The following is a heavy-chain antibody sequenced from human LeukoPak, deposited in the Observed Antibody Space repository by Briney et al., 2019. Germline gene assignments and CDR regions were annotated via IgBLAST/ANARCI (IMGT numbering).Heavy chain of an antibody. Sequence: GGSLRLSCAASGFTFSSYGMSWVRQAPGTGLEWVSSISGNGVTTYYADSVKGRFTISRDNSKNTVCVQMNSLRDEDTAVYYCGRGRLYGSGTYYVFDYWGRGTLVTVSS. D-gene: IGHD3-10*01. CDR1: GFTFSSYG. CDR2: ISGNGVTT. CDR3: GRGRLYGSGTYYVFDY. V-gene: IGHV3-23*01. J-gene: IGHJ4*02.